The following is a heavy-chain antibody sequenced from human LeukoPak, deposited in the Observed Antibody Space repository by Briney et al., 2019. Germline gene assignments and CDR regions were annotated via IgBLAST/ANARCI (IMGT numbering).Heavy chain of an antibody. D-gene: IGHD3-3*01. V-gene: IGHV3-20*04. CDR2: INANGGST. CDR3: VRHDFWSGFKGGDY. CDR1: GFTFSSYG. J-gene: IGHJ4*02. Sequence: GGSLRLSCAASGFTFSSYGMSWVRQVPGKGLEWVSSINANGGSTAYADSVRGRFTISRDNAKNSLYLQMNNLRAEDTAFYYCVRHDFWSGFKGGDYWGQGTLVTVSS.